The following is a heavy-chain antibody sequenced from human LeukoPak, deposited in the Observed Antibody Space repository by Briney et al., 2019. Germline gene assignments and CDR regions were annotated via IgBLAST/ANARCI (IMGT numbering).Heavy chain of an antibody. J-gene: IGHJ4*02. CDR3: AGDRPDSSGYSSFDY. V-gene: IGHV3-7*01. CDR2: IKQDGGQI. D-gene: IGHD3-22*01. Sequence: PGGSLRLSCAASEFTFSSYWMSWVRQAPGKGLEWVANIKQDGGQIYYLDSVKGRFTVSRDNAKNSLYLQMNSLRAEDTAVYYCAGDRPDSSGYSSFDYWGQGTLVTVSS. CDR1: EFTFSSYW.